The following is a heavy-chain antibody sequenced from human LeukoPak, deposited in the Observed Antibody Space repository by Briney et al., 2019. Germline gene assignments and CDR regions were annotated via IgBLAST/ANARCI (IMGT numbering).Heavy chain of an antibody. V-gene: IGHV4-61*02. D-gene: IGHD6-19*01. CDR3: ARGQYSSGWSIFDY. CDR2: IYTSGST. CDR1: GGSISSGSYY. J-gene: IGHJ4*02. Sequence: SETLSLTCTVSGGSISSGSYYWSWIRQPAGKGLEWIGRIYTSGSTNYNPSLKSRVTISVDTSKNQFSLKLSSVTAADTAVYYCARGQYSSGWSIFDYWGQGTLVTVSS.